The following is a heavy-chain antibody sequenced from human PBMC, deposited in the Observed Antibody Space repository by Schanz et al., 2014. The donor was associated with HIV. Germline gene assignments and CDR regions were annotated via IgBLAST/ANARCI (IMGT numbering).Heavy chain of an antibody. CDR2: ISESGGRS. Sequence: EVQLVESGGGLVQPGGSLRLSCVASGFTFNNYAMTWGRKGRVNMDDVVSSISESGGRSYYADSVNGRFTISRDNSKNTLYLEMTTLRTEDTAVYYCAKPEYDSRGNSQSHFDYWG. J-gene: IGHJ4*01. V-gene: IGHV3-23*04. CDR3: AKPEYDSRGNSQSHFDY. CDR1: GFTFNNYA. D-gene: IGHD3-22*01.